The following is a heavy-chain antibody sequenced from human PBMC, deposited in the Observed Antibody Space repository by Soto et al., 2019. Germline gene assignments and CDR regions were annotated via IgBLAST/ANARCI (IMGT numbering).Heavy chain of an antibody. J-gene: IGHJ6*03. D-gene: IGHD2-2*01. V-gene: IGHV1-3*01. CDR3: AREQKVYCSSTSCYHYYYYYYMDV. CDR1: GYTFTSYA. CDR2: INAGNGNT. Sequence: ASVKVSCKASGYTFTSYAMHWVRQAPGQRLEWMGWINAGNGNTKYSQKFQGRVTITRDTSASTAYMELSSLRSEDTAVYYCAREQKVYCSSTSCYHYYYYYYMDVWGKGTTVTVSS.